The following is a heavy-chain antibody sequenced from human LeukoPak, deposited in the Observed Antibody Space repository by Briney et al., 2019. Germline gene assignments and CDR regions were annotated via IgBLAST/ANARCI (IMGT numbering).Heavy chain of an antibody. Sequence: SETLSLTCTVSGGSISSSSYYWGWIRQPPGKGLEWIGSIYYSGSTYYSPSLTSRVTVSVDTSENQFSLKLSSVTAADTAVYYCARAHSIASYYYGVDVWGQGTTVTVSS. CDR2: IYYSGST. CDR3: ARAHSIASYYYGVDV. D-gene: IGHD2/OR15-2a*01. V-gene: IGHV4-39*07. CDR1: GGSISSSSYY. J-gene: IGHJ6*02.